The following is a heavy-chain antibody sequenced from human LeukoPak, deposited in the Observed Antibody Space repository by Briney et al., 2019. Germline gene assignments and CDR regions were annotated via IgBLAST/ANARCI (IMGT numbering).Heavy chain of an antibody. Sequence: GASVKVSCKASGYTFTSYGISWVRQAPGQGLEWMGWVSAYNGNTNYAQKLQGRVTMTTDTSTSTAYMELRSLRSDDTAVYYCARDRRTSHRITMVRGARYPEFDYWGQGTLVTVSS. J-gene: IGHJ4*02. CDR2: VSAYNGNT. CDR3: ARDRRTSHRITMVRGARYPEFDY. D-gene: IGHD3-10*01. V-gene: IGHV1-18*01. CDR1: GYTFTSYG.